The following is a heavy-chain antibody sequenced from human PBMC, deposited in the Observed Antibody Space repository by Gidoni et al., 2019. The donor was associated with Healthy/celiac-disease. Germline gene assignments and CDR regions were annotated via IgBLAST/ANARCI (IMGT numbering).Heavy chain of an antibody. CDR1: GGSISSSRYY. CDR2: IYYSGST. Sequence: QLQLQESGPGLVKPSETLSLTCTVSGGSISSSRYYWGWIRQPPGKGLGWIGSIYYSGSTYYNPSLKRRVTISVDTSQNQFSLKLSSVTAADTAVYYCARQAVQLRTSNNIVVVIETFDYWGQGTLVTVSS. J-gene: IGHJ4*02. V-gene: IGHV4-39*01. D-gene: IGHD2-21*01. CDR3: ARQAVQLRTSNNIVVVIETFDY.